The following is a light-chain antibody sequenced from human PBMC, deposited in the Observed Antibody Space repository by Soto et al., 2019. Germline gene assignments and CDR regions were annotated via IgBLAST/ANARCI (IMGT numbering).Light chain of an antibody. Sequence: ESVLTQSPGTLSLSPGERATLSCRASRAVTSNFLAWYQQKPDQAPRLPIYAASSRATVIPDRFSGSGSGTDFTLTISRLEPEDFAVYYCKKYGVSQNTFGQGTTLETK. V-gene: IGKV3-20*01. CDR2: AAS. CDR1: RAVTSNF. J-gene: IGKJ2*01. CDR3: KKYGVSQNT.